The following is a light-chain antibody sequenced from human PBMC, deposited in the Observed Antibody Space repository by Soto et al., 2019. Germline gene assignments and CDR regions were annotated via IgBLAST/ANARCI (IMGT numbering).Light chain of an antibody. J-gene: IGLJ3*02. CDR3: CSYAGSSTSWV. Sequence: QSALTQPASVSGSPGQSLTISCTGTSSDLGSYNLVSWYQQHPGKAPTLMIYEVNKRPSGVSNPFSASKSGNTASLTIYGPQAEDEADYYCCSYAGSSTSWVFGGGTKVTVL. CDR1: SSDLGSYNL. V-gene: IGLV2-23*02. CDR2: EVN.